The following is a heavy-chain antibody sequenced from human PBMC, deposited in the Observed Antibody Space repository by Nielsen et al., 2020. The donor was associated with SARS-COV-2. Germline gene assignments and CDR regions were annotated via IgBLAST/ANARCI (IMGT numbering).Heavy chain of an antibody. Sequence: ASVKVSCKSSGYTFTTNAIHWVRQAPGQWLEWMGWINTGNGNTKYSQRSQGRVTFTRVTSASTAYMELSSLRSEDTAVYYCARDRSGYYSDYFDYWGQGTLVTVSS. CDR3: ARDRSGYYSDYFDY. V-gene: IGHV1-3*04. CDR1: GYTFTTNA. D-gene: IGHD3-22*01. J-gene: IGHJ4*02. CDR2: INTGNGNT.